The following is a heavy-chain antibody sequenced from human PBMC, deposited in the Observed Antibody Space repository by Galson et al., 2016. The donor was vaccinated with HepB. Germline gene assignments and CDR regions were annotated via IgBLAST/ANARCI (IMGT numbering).Heavy chain of an antibody. D-gene: IGHD3-10*01. V-gene: IGHV3-7*04. CDR1: GFTFSSYW. Sequence: SLRLSCAASGFTFSSYWMSWVRQAPGKGLEWVAQIKEDGSEKHYVVSVKGRFTTSKDNAKNSLYLQMNSLRAKDTALYYCARDSGRKEDYWGQGTLVTVSS. J-gene: IGHJ4*02. CDR2: IKEDGSEK. CDR3: ARDSGRKEDY.